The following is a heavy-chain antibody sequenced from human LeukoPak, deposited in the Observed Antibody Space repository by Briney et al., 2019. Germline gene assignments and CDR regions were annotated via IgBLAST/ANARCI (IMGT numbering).Heavy chain of an antibody. D-gene: IGHD6-13*01. CDR3: ARGLGQQLVEEGWFDP. CDR2: IYYSGST. Sequence: SQTLSLTCTVSGGSISSGGYYWSWIRQHPGKGLEWIGYIYYSGSTYYNPSLKSRVTISVDTSKNQFSLKLSSVTAADTAVYYCARGLGQQLVEEGWFDPWGQGTLVTVSS. V-gene: IGHV4-31*03. J-gene: IGHJ5*02. CDR1: GGSISSGGYY.